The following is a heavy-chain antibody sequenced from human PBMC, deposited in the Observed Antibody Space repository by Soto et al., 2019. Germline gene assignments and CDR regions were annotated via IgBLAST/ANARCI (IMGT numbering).Heavy chain of an antibody. CDR3: GRAASYFGWLLPDYYYYMDA. D-gene: IGHD3-9*01. Sequence: QVQLVQSGAEVKKPGASVKVPCKASGYTFTSYDINWVRQATGQGLEWMGWMNPNSGNTGYAQKFQGRVTMTSNTSISTAYVELSSLRSEDTAVYYCGRAASYFGWLLPDYYYYMDAWGKGTTVTVSS. V-gene: IGHV1-8*01. CDR1: GYTFTSYD. J-gene: IGHJ6*03. CDR2: MNPNSGNT.